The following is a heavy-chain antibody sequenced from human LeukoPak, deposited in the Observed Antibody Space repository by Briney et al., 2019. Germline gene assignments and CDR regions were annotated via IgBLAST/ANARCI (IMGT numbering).Heavy chain of an antibody. CDR3: TRNPHPFCSGVHCPSDS. Sequence: GGSLRLSCTTSGFTFRDYGMSWFRQAPGRGLEWVRFARSKTYSGATDYAASVRGRFVISRDDSESIAYLQMNSLKTEDTGVYYCTRNPHPFCSGVHCPSDSWGQGTLVTVSP. D-gene: IGHD2-15*01. J-gene: IGHJ4*02. CDR1: GFTFRDYG. V-gene: IGHV3-49*03. CDR2: ARSKTYSGAT.